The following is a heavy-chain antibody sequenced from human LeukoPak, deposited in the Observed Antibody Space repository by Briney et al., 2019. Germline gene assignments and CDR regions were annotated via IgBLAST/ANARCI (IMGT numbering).Heavy chain of an antibody. D-gene: IGHD6-13*01. CDR1: GFTVSSNY. J-gene: IGHJ6*02. CDR3: ARDSHSSSWYLTYGMDV. Sequence: GGSLRLSCAASGFTVSSNYMSWVRQAPGKGLEWVSVIYSGGSTYYADSVKGRFTISRDNSKNTLYLQMNSLRAEDTAVYYCARDSHSSSWYLTYGMDVWGQGTTVTVSS. CDR2: IYSGGST. V-gene: IGHV3-53*01.